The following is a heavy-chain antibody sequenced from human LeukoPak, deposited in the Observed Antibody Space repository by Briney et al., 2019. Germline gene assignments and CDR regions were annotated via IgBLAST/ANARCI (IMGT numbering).Heavy chain of an antibody. CDR3: AKHWAPHSGCHFDY. D-gene: IGHD1-26*01. CDR1: GFTLSSYG. J-gene: IGHJ4*02. Sequence: GGSLRLSCAAAGFTLSSYGMHWVRQAPGKGLEWVAVIWYDGTHKSYADSVKGRFTISRDNSNSALYLDMNSLRAEDTSLYYCAKHWAPHSGCHFDYWGQGTLVTVAS. CDR2: IWYDGTHK. V-gene: IGHV3-33*06.